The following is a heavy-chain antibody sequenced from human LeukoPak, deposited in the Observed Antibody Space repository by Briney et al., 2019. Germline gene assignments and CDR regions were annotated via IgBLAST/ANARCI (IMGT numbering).Heavy chain of an antibody. CDR1: GGILSGHT. J-gene: IGHJ4*02. CDR3: AVGLCDNLRCHASDF. CDR2: IIPDFGTT. V-gene: IGHV1-69*08. Sequence: SVKVSCKASGGILSGHTIGWVRQAPGQGLEWVGRIIPDFGTTFYAQKLQARVTITADKSTTTVYMELSSLRSEDTAIYYCAVGLCDNLRCHASDFWGQGTLVSVST. D-gene: IGHD1-26*01.